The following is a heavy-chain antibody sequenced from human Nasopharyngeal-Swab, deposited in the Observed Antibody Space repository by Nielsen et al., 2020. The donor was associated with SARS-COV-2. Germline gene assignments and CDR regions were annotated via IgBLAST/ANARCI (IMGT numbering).Heavy chain of an antibody. D-gene: IGHD2-2*01. V-gene: IGHV1-69*05. CDR3: ASVVPAAMPYYFDN. Sequence: WVRQAPGQGLEWMGGIIPIFGTANYAQKLQGRVTMTTDTSTSTAYMELRSLRSDDTAVYYCASVVPAAMPYYFDNWGQGTLVTVSS. CDR2: IIPIFGTA. J-gene: IGHJ4*02.